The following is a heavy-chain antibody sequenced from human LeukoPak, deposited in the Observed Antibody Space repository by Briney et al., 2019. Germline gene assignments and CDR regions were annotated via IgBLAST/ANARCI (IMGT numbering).Heavy chain of an antibody. CDR2: IYYSGST. Sequence: SETLSLTCTVSGGSISSYYWSWIWQPAGKGLEWIGYIYYSGSTNYNPSLKSRVTISVDTSKNQFPLKLSSVTAADTAVYYCARMSTAAGTGLFDYWGQGTLVTVSS. CDR3: ARMSTAAGTGLFDY. D-gene: IGHD6-13*01. J-gene: IGHJ4*02. CDR1: GGSISSYY. V-gene: IGHV4-59*01.